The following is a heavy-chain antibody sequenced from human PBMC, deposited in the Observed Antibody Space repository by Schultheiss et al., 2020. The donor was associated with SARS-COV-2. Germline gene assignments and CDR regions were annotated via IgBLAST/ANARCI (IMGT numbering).Heavy chain of an antibody. CDR1: GFTFSSYA. D-gene: IGHD1-26*01. CDR3: ARDRSSGSYFCAFDI. Sequence: GESLKISCAAAGFTFSSYAMHWVRQAPGKGLEWVAVISYDGSNKYYADSVKGRFTISRDNAKNSLYLQMNSLRAEDTAVYYCARDRSSGSYFCAFDIWGQGTMVTVSS. J-gene: IGHJ3*02. CDR2: ISYDGSNK. V-gene: IGHV3-30-3*01.